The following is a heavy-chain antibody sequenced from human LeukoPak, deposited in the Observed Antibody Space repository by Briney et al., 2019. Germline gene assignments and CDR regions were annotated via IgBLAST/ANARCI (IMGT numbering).Heavy chain of an antibody. D-gene: IGHD3-10*01. CDR2: IIPIFGTA. J-gene: IGHJ5*02. Sequence: ASVKVSCKASGYPFTAYYMHWVRQAPGQGLEWMGGIIPIFGTANYAQKFQGRVTITADESTSTAYMELSSLRSEDTAVYYCARAITMVRGATRLYNWFDPWGQGTLVTVSS. CDR1: GYPFTAYY. V-gene: IGHV1-69*13. CDR3: ARAITMVRGATRLYNWFDP.